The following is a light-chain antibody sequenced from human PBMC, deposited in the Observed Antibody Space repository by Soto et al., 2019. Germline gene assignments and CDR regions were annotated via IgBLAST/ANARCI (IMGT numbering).Light chain of an antibody. CDR1: SSDVGRYHL. CDR2: EGS. CDR3: CSYAGSYVV. V-gene: IGLV2-23*01. J-gene: IGLJ2*01. Sequence: QSVLTQPASVSGSPGQSITISCTGTSSDVGRYHLVSWYQQHPGKAPKLMIYEGSKRPSGVSNRFSGSKSGNTASLTISGLQAEDEADYYCCSYAGSYVVFGGGTKLTVL.